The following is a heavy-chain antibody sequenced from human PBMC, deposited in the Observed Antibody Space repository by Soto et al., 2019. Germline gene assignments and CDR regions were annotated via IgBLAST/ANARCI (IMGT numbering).Heavy chain of an antibody. Sequence: ASVKVSCKASGYTFTSYAMHWGRQAPGQRLEWMGWINAGNGNTKYSQKFQGRVTITRDTSASTAYMELSSLRSEDTAVYYCAREGQTWLQAVDYWGRGTLVTLSS. V-gene: IGHV1-3*01. D-gene: IGHD5-12*01. CDR2: INAGNGNT. CDR1: GYTFTSYA. J-gene: IGHJ4*02. CDR3: AREGQTWLQAVDY.